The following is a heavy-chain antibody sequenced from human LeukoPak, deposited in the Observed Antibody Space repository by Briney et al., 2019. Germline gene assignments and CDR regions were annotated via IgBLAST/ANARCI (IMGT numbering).Heavy chain of an antibody. CDR1: GFTFSSYW. Sequence: PGGSLRLSCAVSGFTFSSYWMNRARQAPGKGLEWVASINHNGNVNYYVDSVKGRFTISRDNAKNSLYLQMSNLRAEDTAVYFCARGGGLDVWGQGATVTVSS. J-gene: IGHJ6*02. CDR3: ARGGGLDV. D-gene: IGHD3-16*01. V-gene: IGHV3-7*03. CDR2: INHNGNVN.